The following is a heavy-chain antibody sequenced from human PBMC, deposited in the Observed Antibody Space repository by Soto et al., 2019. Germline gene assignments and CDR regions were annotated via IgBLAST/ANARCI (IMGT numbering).Heavy chain of an antibody. CDR2: IFHSGIT. CDR1: GGSFSNDY. V-gene: IGHV4-59*01. Sequence: PSETLSLTCFISGGSFSNDYWTWIRQSPGKGLEWIGYIFHSGITDYNPSVKSRVTISIDKSRNLFSLNLTSVTAADTAVYYCARDRYFYDSRGYYRTLDSWGQGTLVTVPQ. J-gene: IGHJ5*01. D-gene: IGHD3-22*01. CDR3: ARDRYFYDSRGYYRTLDS.